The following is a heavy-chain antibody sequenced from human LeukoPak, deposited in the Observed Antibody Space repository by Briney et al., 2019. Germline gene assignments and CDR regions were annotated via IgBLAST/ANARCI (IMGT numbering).Heavy chain of an antibody. CDR3: ASARIGTYSSRWYAGVVDY. D-gene: IGHD2-2*01. CDR1: GGSISSTSYY. CDR2: FYNSGST. V-gene: IGHV4-39*07. Sequence: SETLSLTCTVSGGSISSTSYYWDWIRQPPGKGLEWIGNFYNSGSTHYSPSLKSRVTMSVDTSKNQFSLNLSSVTAADTAVYYCASARIGTYSSRWYAGVVDYWGQGTLVTVSS. J-gene: IGHJ4*02.